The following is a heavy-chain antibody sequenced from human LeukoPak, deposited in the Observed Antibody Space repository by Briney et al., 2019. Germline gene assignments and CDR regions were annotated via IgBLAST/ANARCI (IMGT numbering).Heavy chain of an antibody. J-gene: IGHJ5*02. CDR1: GGSISSSSYY. D-gene: IGHD2-2*02. V-gene: IGHV4-39*01. CDR3: ARQAVPSAIKGNWFDP. CDR2: IYYSGST. Sequence: SETLSLTCTVSGGSISSSSYYWGWLRQPPGKGLEWIGSIYYSGSTYYNPSLKSRVTISVDTSKHQFSLKLSSVTAADTAVYYCARQAVPSAIKGNWFDPWGQGTLVTVSS.